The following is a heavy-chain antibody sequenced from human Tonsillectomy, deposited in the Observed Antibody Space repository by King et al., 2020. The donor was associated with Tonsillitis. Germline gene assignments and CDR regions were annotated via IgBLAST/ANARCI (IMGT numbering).Heavy chain of an antibody. CDR1: GYTFTTYY. CDR3: PREMPGERFLVRLNWCDP. J-gene: IGHJ5*02. D-gene: IGHD3-3*01. Sequence: QLVQSGAEVKKPGASVKVSCKASGYTFTTYYIHWVRQAPGQGLEWMGIIHPSGGSTSYAQRFQGRVTLTRDTSTSTVYMELSSLRSEGTAEYYCPREMPGERFLVRLNWCDPWGQGTLVTVSS. CDR2: IHPSGGST. V-gene: IGHV1-46*01.